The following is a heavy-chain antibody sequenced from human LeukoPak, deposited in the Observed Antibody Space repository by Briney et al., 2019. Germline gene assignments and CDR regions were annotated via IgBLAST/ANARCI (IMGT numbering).Heavy chain of an antibody. CDR1: GYTLSTHA. D-gene: IGHD6-13*01. CDR3: ARERPPGDSSSWFLEGYFDI. V-gene: IGHV1-69*13. J-gene: IGHJ4*02. Sequence: SVKVSCKASGYTLSTHAITWVRQAPGQGLEWMGGIILFFGRPNYAQKFQGRVTITADESASTAYMELSTLRSDDTAVYYCARERPPGDSSSWFLEGYFDIWGQGTLVTVSS. CDR2: IILFFGRP.